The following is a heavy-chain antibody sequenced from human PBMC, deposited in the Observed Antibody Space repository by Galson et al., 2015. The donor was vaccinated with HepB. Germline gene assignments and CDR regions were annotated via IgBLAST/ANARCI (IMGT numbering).Heavy chain of an antibody. CDR1: GYTFTGYY. V-gene: IGHV1-2*06. CDR2: INPNSGDT. Sequence: SVKVSCKASGYTFTGYYIHWVRQAPGQGLEWMGRINPNSGDTNYAQNFQGRVTMTRDTSISTAYMELSSLRSDDTAVYYCARVVVGANTFPRRFDYWGQGTLVTVSS. J-gene: IGHJ4*02. CDR3: ARVVVGANTFPRRFDY. D-gene: IGHD1-26*01.